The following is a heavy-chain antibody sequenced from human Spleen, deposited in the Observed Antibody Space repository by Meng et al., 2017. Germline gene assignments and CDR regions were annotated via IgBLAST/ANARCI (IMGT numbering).Heavy chain of an antibody. CDR3: ASQVFSGLNWFGP. CDR1: SGSISSNYW. D-gene: IGHD3-10*01. CDR2: IYHSGST. V-gene: IGHV4-4*02. Sequence: QVLLPGSLPVRVKPSGTLSLTSAFSSGSISSNYWWSWILQPPGKGLEWIGEIYHSGSTNYKPSLKSRVTMSVDKSKNQFSLKLSSVTAADTAVYYCASQVFSGLNWFGPWGQGTLVTVSS. J-gene: IGHJ5*02.